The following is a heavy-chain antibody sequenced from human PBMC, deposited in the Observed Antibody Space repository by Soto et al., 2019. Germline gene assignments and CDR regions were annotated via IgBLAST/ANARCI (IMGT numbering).Heavy chain of an antibody. V-gene: IGHV3-30*04. J-gene: IGHJ2*01. CDR3: ARDSPQGCTNCVCYWYFDL. CDR2: ISYDGSNK. D-gene: IGHD2-8*01. Sequence: GGSLRLSCAASGFTFSSYAMHWVRQAPGKGLEWVAVISYDGSNKYYADSVKGRFTISRDNSKNTLYLQMNSLRAEDTAVYYCARDSPQGCTNCVCYWYFDLCGRGTLVTVSA. CDR1: GFTFSSYA.